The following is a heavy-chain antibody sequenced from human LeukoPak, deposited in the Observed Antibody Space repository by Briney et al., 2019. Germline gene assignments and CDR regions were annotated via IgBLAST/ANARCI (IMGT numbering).Heavy chain of an antibody. Sequence: GGSLRLSCAASGFIFSDYAMAWVRLTPGKGLEWGSAISSSGGNTYHADSVKGRFAISRDNSKNTLYLQMNSLRADDTAVYYCAKSYSLNLYYMDVWGKGTTVTVSS. CDR2: ISSSGGNT. D-gene: IGHD3-10*01. J-gene: IGHJ6*03. CDR1: GFIFSDYA. CDR3: AKSYSLNLYYMDV. V-gene: IGHV3-23*01.